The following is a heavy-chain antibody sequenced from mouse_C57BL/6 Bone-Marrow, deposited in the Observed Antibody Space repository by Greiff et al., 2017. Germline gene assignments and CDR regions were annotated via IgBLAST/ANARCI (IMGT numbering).Heavy chain of an antibody. J-gene: IGHJ3*01. V-gene: IGHV5-4*03. Sequence: EVKLVESGGGLVKPGGSLKLSCAASGFTFSSYAMSWVRQTPEKRLEWVATISDGGSYTYYPDNVKGRFTISRDNATNNLYLQMRHLKSEDTAMYYCARAAPFAYWGQGTLVTVSA. CDR2: ISDGGSYT. CDR3: ARAAPFAY. CDR1: GFTFSSYA.